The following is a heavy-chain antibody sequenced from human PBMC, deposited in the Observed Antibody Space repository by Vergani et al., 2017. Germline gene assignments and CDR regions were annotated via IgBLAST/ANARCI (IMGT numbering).Heavy chain of an antibody. V-gene: IGHV4-34*10. J-gene: IGHJ3*01. CDR2: INHSGTI. CDR3: ARRXERWETLLRDDFDV. D-gene: IGHD1-26*01. Sequence: QVQLQESGPGLVKPSETLALTCTVSGGSISSYYWSWIRLAPGKGLEWIGEINHSGTINYNPTLKSPFNVSIDTSRDHFSLKLRSVSAADTAVYFCARRXERWETLLRDDFDVWGQGTFVTVSP. CDR1: GGSISSYY.